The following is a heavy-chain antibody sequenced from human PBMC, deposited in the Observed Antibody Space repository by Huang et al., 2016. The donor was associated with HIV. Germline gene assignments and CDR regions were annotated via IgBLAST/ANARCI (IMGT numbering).Heavy chain of an antibody. Sequence: QVQLQQWGAGLLKPSETLALTCAVYGESLGTYYWAWIRRPPGKGLQWNGEVNDGGDINDNPSLESRVTISVDTSRNQVSRTLTSMTAADTATYYCARRFRVAATRKWFDPWGQGTLVIVSS. V-gene: IGHV4-34*01. CDR3: ARRFRVAATRKWFDP. J-gene: IGHJ5*02. CDR1: GESLGTYY. CDR2: VNDGGDI. D-gene: IGHD3-10*01.